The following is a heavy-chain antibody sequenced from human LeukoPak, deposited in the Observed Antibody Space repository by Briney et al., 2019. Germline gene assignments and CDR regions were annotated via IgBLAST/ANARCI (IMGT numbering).Heavy chain of an antibody. D-gene: IGHD6-13*01. CDR3: AKSSSWYKPTEYYFDY. V-gene: IGHV3-23*01. J-gene: IGHJ4*02. CDR1: GFTFTNYG. CDR2: IIGSGAST. Sequence: GGSLRLSCAASGFTFTNYGMTWVRQAPGKGLEWVSSIIGSGASTYYADSGKGRFTISRDNCKNTLYLQMNSLRAEDTAVYYCAKSSSWYKPTEYYFDYWGQGTLVTVSS.